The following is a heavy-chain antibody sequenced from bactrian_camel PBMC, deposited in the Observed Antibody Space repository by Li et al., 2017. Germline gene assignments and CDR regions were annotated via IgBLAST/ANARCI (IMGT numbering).Heavy chain of an antibody. Sequence: VQLVESGGGLVQPGESLRLSCAASGFTFNTYAMIWVRQAPGKGLEWVSFINSGSGSIYYADFVKGRFTISRDNAKNTPYLQLNSLKTEDTAMYYCAKDPRSTIGTICAECYWGQGTQVTVS. D-gene: IGHD4*01. V-gene: IGHV3S31*01. CDR2: INSGSGSI. CDR3: AKDPRSTIGTICAECY. J-gene: IGHJ4*01. CDR1: GFTFNTYA.